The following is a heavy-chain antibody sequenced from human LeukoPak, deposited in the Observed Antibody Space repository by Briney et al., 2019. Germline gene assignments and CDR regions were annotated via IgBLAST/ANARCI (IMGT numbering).Heavy chain of an antibody. J-gene: IGHJ4*02. V-gene: IGHV3-30*07. D-gene: IGHD2-15*01. CDR1: GFTFSSYA. Sequence: GGSLRLSCAASGFTFSSYAMHWVRQAPGKGLEWVAVISYDGSNKYYADSVKGRFTISRDNAKNSLYLQMDSLGGEDTAVYYCAREGGFCFGETCRYFDYWGQGTLVTVSS. CDR3: AREGGFCFGETCRYFDY. CDR2: ISYDGSNK.